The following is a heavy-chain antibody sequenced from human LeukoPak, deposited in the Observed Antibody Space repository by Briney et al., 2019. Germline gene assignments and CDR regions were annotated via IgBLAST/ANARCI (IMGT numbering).Heavy chain of an antibody. D-gene: IGHD1-1*01. J-gene: IGHJ4*02. CDR3: ARGRYDWNDVGYFDY. Sequence: GGSLRLSCAASGFTFITFAMSWVRQAPGKGLEWVSAIFGNGRTTYYADSVKGRFTISRDNSKNTLYLQMNSLRAEDTAVYYCARGRYDWNDVGYFDYWGQGTLVSVSS. CDR2: IFGNGRTT. V-gene: IGHV3-23*01. CDR1: GFTFITFA.